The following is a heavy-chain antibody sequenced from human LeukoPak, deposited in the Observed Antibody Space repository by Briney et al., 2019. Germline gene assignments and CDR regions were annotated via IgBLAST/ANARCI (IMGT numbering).Heavy chain of an antibody. CDR3: ARDMVAGGPDY. CDR1: GFTFSSYA. CDR2: INSDGITT. V-gene: IGHV3-74*01. D-gene: IGHD6-19*01. Sequence: PGGSLRLSCAASGFTFSSYAMSWVRQAPGKGLVWVSRINSDGITTSYADSVKGRFTISRDNAKNTLYLQMNSLRAEDTAVYYCARDMVAGGPDYWGQGTLVTVSS. J-gene: IGHJ4*02.